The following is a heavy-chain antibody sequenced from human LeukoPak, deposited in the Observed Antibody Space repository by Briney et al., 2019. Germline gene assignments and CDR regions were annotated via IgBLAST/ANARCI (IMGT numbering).Heavy chain of an antibody. CDR1: GFTFDDYT. Sequence: GGSLRLSCAASGFTFDDYTMHWVQQAPGKGLEWVSGITWNSGSIGYADSVRGRFTISRDNAKNSLYLEMNSLRAEDTALYYCAKEDHFASWGQGTLVTVSS. CDR3: AKEDHFAS. J-gene: IGHJ4*02. CDR2: ITWNSGSI. V-gene: IGHV3-9*01.